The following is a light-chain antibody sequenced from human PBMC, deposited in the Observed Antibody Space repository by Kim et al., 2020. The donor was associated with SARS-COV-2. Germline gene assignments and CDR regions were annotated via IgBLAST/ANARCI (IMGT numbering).Light chain of an antibody. Sequence: QRVTISCTGSSSNIGAGYDVHWYQQLPGTAPKLLIYGNSNRPSGVPDRFSGSKSGTSVSLAITGLQAEDEADYYCQSYDSSLSGYVFGTGTQLTVL. CDR3: QSYDSSLSGYV. CDR1: SSNIGAGYD. J-gene: IGLJ1*01. V-gene: IGLV1-40*01. CDR2: GNS.